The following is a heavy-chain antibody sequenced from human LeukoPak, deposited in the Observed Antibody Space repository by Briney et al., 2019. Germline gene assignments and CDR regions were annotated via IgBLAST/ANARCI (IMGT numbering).Heavy chain of an antibody. CDR3: AGDRGEMATIGLGWFDP. CDR2: IIPIFGTA. D-gene: IGHD5-24*01. V-gene: IGHV1-69*13. J-gene: IGHJ5*02. CDR1: GGTFSSYA. Sequence: SVKVSCKASGGTFSSYAISWVRQAPGQGLEWMGGIIPIFGTANYAQKFQGRVTITADESTSTAYMELSSLRSEDTAVYYCAGDRGEMATIGLGWFDPWGQGTLVTVSS.